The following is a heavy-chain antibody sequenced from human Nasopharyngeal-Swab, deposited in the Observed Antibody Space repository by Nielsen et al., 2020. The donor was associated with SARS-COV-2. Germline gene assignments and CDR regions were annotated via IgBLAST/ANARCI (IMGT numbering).Heavy chain of an antibody. CDR3: ATGYSSSWYYFDY. CDR1: GFTFRTYW. D-gene: IGHD6-13*01. J-gene: IGHJ4*02. Sequence: GGSLRLSCAASGFTFRTYWMHRVRQAPGKGLVWVSRINNDGSGTTYEGSVKGRFTISRDNAKNTVYLQMNSLRAEDTAVYYCATGYSSSWYYFDYWGQGTLVTVSS. CDR2: INNDGSGT. V-gene: IGHV3-74*01.